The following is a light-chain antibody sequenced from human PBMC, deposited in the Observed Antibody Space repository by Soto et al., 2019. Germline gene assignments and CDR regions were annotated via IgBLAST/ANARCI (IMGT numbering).Light chain of an antibody. V-gene: IGKV3-15*01. J-gene: IGKJ4*01. CDR3: QQYNNWPLT. CDR2: GPS. Sequence: VMTQSPATLSVSPGERATLSCRASHRGSSYLAWYQQRPGQAPRLLIYGPSTRATGIPARFSGSASGTEFNLTISSLQSEDSSIYYCQQYNNWPLTFGGGTKVEIK. CDR1: HRGSSY.